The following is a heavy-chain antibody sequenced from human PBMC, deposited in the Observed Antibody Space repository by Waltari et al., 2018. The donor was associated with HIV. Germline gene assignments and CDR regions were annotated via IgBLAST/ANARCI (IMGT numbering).Heavy chain of an antibody. V-gene: IGHV3-48*01. CDR1: GFPFSTYH. CDR2: ITSDSDAI. J-gene: IGHJ5*02. CDR3: ARDDSGAYHLGWFDP. Sequence: DVLLVESGGGLVQPGGSLRLSCAASGFPFSTYHMHWVRQAPGKGLEWLASITSDSDAIYYAQSVRGRFIVSRDNADNSLHLEMNSLRADDTAVYYCARDDSGAYHLGWFDPWGQGTLVSVSS. D-gene: IGHD3-22*01.